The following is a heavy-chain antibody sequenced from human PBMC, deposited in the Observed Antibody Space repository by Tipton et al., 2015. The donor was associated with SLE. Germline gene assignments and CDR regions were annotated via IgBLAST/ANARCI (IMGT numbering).Heavy chain of an antibody. CDR1: GFTFSNYA. Sequence: SLRLSCAASGFTFSNYAMHWVRQAPGKGLEWVAVISYDGSNKYYADSVKGRFTISRDNSKNTLYLQMNSLRAEDTAVYYCARVKLPGGAFDIWGQGTMVTVSS. V-gene: IGHV3-30*04. D-gene: IGHD2-15*01. CDR2: ISYDGSNK. CDR3: ARVKLPGGAFDI. J-gene: IGHJ3*02.